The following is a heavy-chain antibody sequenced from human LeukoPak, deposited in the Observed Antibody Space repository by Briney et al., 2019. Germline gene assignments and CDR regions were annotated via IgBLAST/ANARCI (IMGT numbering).Heavy chain of an antibody. J-gene: IGHJ4*02. CDR3: ARSPHILTGENFDY. D-gene: IGHD3-9*01. V-gene: IGHV1-2*02. CDR1: GYTFTGYY. Sequence: ASVKVSCKASGYTFTGYYMHWVRQATGQGREWMGWINPNHGDTNYAQKFQDRVSMTRDTSISTAYMHLSRLRSADTAVYYCARSPHILTGENFDYWGQGTLLTVSS. CDR2: INPNHGDT.